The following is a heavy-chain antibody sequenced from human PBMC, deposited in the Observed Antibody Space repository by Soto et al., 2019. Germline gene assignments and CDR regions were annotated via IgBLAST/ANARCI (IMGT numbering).Heavy chain of an antibody. CDR1: GYASLSYA. CDR2: INAGVDGT. CDR3: AREVPGVTSFDY. Sequence: QVQRVQSGPEMMQPGASVKVSCKASGYASLSYAMHWVRQVHGQVYEWLGWINAGVDGTMYSERFQGRVRITRDTSANTVYMELNALTSEDTAVYYCAREVPGVTSFDYWGQGTLVIVSS. V-gene: IGHV1-3*01. D-gene: IGHD3-10*01. J-gene: IGHJ4*02.